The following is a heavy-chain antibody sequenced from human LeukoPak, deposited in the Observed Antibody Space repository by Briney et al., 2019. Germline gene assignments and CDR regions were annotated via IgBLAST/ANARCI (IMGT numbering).Heavy chain of an antibody. CDR3: ARDQGGGFDP. D-gene: IGHD2-15*01. V-gene: IGHV1-2*02. CDR2: INPNSGGT. Sequence: GASVKVSCKASGYTFTGHYIQWVRQAPGQGLEWMGWINPNSGGTNYAQRFQGRVTMTSDTSITTAYMELTSLTFDDTAVYYCARDQGGGFDPRGQGTLVTVSS. J-gene: IGHJ5*02. CDR1: GYTFTGHY.